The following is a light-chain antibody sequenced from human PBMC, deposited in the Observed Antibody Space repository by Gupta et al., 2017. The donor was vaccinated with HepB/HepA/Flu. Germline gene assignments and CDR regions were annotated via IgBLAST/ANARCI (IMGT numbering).Light chain of an antibody. Sequence: QSALTQPASVSGSPGQSITISCTGTSSDVGGYNRVSWYQQNPGKVPKLIIYEVTKRPSGVSNRFSGSKSGNTASLTISGRQTEDEGDYYCCSYAAGATYVFATGTRVTVL. V-gene: IGLV2-23*02. J-gene: IGLJ1*01. CDR2: EVT. CDR1: SSDVGGYNR. CDR3: CSYAAGATYV.